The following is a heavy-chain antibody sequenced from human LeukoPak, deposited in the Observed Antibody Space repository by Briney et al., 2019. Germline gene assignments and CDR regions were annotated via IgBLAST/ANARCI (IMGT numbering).Heavy chain of an antibody. V-gene: IGHV3-7*01. Sequence: GGSLRLSCSASGFTLSRHYMSWVRQAPGKGLEWVANIRQDSVYKFFVDSVKGRFSISRGNDKNSLSLQMNSLRAEDTAMYYCVREGRTTSGDDAFDIWGQGTMVTVSS. CDR2: IRQDSVYK. CDR1: GFTLSRHY. CDR3: VREGRTTSGDDAFDI. J-gene: IGHJ3*02. D-gene: IGHD1-14*01.